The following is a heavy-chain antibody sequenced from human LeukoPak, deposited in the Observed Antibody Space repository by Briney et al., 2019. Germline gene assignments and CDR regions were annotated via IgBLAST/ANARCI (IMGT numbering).Heavy chain of an antibody. V-gene: IGHV4-34*01. Sequence: SETLSLTCAVYGGSFSGYYWSWIRQPPGKGLEWIGEINHSGSTNYNPSLKSRVTISVDTSKNQFSLKLSSVTAADTAVYYCARGRVVTANDAFDIWGQGTMVTVSS. CDR3: ARGRVVTANDAFDI. J-gene: IGHJ3*02. D-gene: IGHD2-21*02. CDR2: INHSGST. CDR1: GGSFSGYY.